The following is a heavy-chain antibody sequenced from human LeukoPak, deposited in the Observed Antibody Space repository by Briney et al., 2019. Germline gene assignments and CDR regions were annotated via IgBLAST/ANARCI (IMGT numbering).Heavy chain of an antibody. CDR2: IYYSGST. D-gene: IGHD3-22*01. J-gene: IGHJ3*02. CDR1: GGSISSGGYY. V-gene: IGHV4-31*03. CDR3: AREVPYYYDSSGSDDDAFDI. Sequence: PSETLSLTCTVSGGSISSGGYYWSWIRQHPGKGLEWIGYIYYSGSTYYNPSLKSRVTISVDTSKNQFSLKLSSVTAADTAVYYCAREVPYYYDSSGSDDDAFDIWGQGTMVTVSS.